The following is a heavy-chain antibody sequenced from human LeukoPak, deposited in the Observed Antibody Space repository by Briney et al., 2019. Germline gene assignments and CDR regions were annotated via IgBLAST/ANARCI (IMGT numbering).Heavy chain of an antibody. J-gene: IGHJ6*02. D-gene: IGHD4-17*01. V-gene: IGHV3-30*18. Sequence: GRSLRLSCAASGFTFSSYGMHWVRQAPGKGLEWVAVISYDGSNKYYADSVKGRFTISRDNSKNTLYLQMNSLRAEDTAVYYCAKEDGDPPARYYGMDVWGQGTLVTVSS. CDR2: ISYDGSNK. CDR3: AKEDGDPPARYYGMDV. CDR1: GFTFSSYG.